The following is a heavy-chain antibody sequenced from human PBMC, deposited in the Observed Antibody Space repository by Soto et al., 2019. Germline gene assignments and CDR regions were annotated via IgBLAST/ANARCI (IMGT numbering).Heavy chain of an antibody. D-gene: IGHD2-2*01. V-gene: IGHV4-59*01. CDR3: ARCSTYTSPDY. CDR2: IYYSGST. CDR1: GGSISNYY. J-gene: IGHJ4*02. Sequence: QVQLQESGPGLVKPSETLSLTCTVSGGSISNYYWSWIRQPPGKGLEWIGYIYYSGSTNYNPSLKSLVTTSLDTSKNQGSLKLSSLTAADTAVYYCARCSTYTSPDYWGQGTLVTVSS.